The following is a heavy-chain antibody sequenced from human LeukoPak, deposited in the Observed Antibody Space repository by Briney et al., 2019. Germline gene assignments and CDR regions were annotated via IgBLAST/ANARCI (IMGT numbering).Heavy chain of an antibody. Sequence: SETLSLTCTVSGGSISSYYWSWIRQPPGKGLEWIGYIYNGGIITYNPSLKSRVTMSIDTSNNQFSLRLRFVTAADTAVYYCARDSGTTGEVKFDPWGQGTLVTVSS. V-gene: IGHV4-59*12. CDR1: GGSISSYY. CDR3: ARDSGTTGEVKFDP. D-gene: IGHD3-10*01. CDR2: IYNGGII. J-gene: IGHJ5*02.